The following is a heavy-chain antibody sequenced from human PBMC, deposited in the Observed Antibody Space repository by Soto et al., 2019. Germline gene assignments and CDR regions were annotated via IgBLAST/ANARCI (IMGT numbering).Heavy chain of an antibody. CDR3: ARDDIVVVPAAMLEGVGPQAFDYYGMDV. CDR1: GGTFSSYA. Sequence: ASVKVSCKASGGTFSSYAISWVRQAPGQGLEWMGGIIPIFGTANYAQKFQGRVTITADESTSTAYMELSSLRSEDTAVYYCARDDIVVVPAAMLEGVGPQAFDYYGMDVWGQGTTVTVSS. CDR2: IIPIFGTA. V-gene: IGHV1-69*13. J-gene: IGHJ6*02. D-gene: IGHD2-2*01.